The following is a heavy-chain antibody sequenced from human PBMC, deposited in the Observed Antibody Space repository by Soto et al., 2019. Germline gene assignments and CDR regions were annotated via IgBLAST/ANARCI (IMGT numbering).Heavy chain of an antibody. V-gene: IGHV1-18*01. CDR2: ISAYNGNT. Sequence: GASVKVSCKASGYTFTSYGISWVRQAPGQGLEWMGWISAYNGNTNYAQKFQGRVTMTSNTSISTAYMELSSLRSDDTAVYYCARGFNLSGSGSYYNGGYWFDPWGQGTLVTVSS. J-gene: IGHJ5*02. D-gene: IGHD3-10*01. CDR1: GYTFTSYG. CDR3: ARGFNLSGSGSYYNGGYWFDP.